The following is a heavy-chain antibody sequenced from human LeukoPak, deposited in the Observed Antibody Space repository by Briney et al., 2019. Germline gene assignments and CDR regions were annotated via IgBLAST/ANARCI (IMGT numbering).Heavy chain of an antibody. D-gene: IGHD5-18*01. V-gene: IGHV3-30*18. Sequence: PGGSLRLPCAASGFTFSSYGMHWVRQAPGKGLEWVAVISYDGSNKYYADSVKGRFTIPRDNSKNTLYLQMNSLRAEDTAVYYCAKAYSYRSNRFDYWGQGTLVTVSS. CDR2: ISYDGSNK. J-gene: IGHJ4*02. CDR3: AKAYSYRSNRFDY. CDR1: GFTFSSYG.